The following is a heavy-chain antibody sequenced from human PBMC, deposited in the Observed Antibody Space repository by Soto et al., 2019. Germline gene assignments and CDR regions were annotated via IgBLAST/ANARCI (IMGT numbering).Heavy chain of an antibody. D-gene: IGHD6-6*01. J-gene: IGHJ4*02. V-gene: IGHV3-66*01. CDR2: VYNDGST. CDR3: ARDLSSDGPLLDFAS. Sequence: GKGLEWVSVVYNDGSTDYADSVRGRFTTSRDNAKNWAYLQMTSLRAEDTAVHHCARDLSSDGPLLDFASWGQGTLVTVSS.